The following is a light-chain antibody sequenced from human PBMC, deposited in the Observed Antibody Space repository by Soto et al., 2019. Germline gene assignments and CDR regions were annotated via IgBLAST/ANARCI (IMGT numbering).Light chain of an antibody. Sequence: QSALTQPASVSGSPGQSITISCTGTSSDVGGYNYVYWYQHLPGTAPKLLIYRNDQRPSGVPDRFSGSSSGTSASLAISGLRSEDEADYYCAAWDDRLSGGVFGTGTKVTVL. CDR3: AAWDDRLSGGV. CDR2: RND. V-gene: IGLV1-47*01. J-gene: IGLJ1*01. CDR1: SSDVGGYNY.